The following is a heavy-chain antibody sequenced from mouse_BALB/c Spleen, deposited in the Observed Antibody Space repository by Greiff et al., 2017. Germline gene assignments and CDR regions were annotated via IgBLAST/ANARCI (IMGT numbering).Heavy chain of an antibody. CDR1: GYSITSGYY. D-gene: IGHD4-1*01. J-gene: IGHJ1*01. CDR3: ARKLRNWYFDV. CDR2: ISYDGSN. Sequence: EVKLVESGPGLVKPSQSLSLTCSVTGYSITSGYYWNWIRQFPGNKLEWMGYISYDGSNNYNPSLKNRISITRDTSKNQFFLKLNSVTTEDTATYYCARKLRNWYFDVWGAGTTVTVSS. V-gene: IGHV3-6*02.